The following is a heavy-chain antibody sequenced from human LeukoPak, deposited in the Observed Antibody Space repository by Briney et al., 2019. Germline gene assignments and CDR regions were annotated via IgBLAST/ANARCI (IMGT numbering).Heavy chain of an antibody. Sequence: ASVKVSCKASGYTFTGYYMHWVRQAPGQGLGWMGWINPNSGGTNYAQKFQGRVTMTRDTSISTAYMELSRLRSDDTAVYYCARDRSKYQLLYSWFDPWGQGTLVTVSS. CDR1: GYTFTGYY. J-gene: IGHJ5*02. V-gene: IGHV1-2*02. CDR2: INPNSGGT. CDR3: ARDRSKYQLLYSWFDP. D-gene: IGHD2-2*02.